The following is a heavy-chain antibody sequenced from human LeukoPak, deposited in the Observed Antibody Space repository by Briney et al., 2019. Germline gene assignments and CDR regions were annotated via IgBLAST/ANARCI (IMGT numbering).Heavy chain of an antibody. CDR3: ATTTIRLGY. CDR2: ISNSGST. Sequence: SETLSLTCTVSGGSISSSSHYWGWIRQPPGKGLEWIGSISNSGSTYYNPSLKSRVTISVDTSNNQFSLKLSPVTAADTAVYYCATTTIRLGYWGQGTLVTVSS. J-gene: IGHJ4*02. CDR1: GGSISSSSHY. V-gene: IGHV4-39*07. D-gene: IGHD1-26*01.